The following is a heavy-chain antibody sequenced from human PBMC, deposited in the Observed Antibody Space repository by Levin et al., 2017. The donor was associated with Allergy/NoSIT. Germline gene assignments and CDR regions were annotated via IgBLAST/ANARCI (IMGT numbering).Heavy chain of an antibody. CDR1: GFRFSDSW. Sequence: GESLKISCGASGFRFSDSWMTWVRQAPGKGLEWVAHIKHDGREKYYSDSVRGRFTIDRDNSKNSLFLHMSRLRDEDTAVYYCARFPLKVVVVPSDPSYYYNYGLDVWGQGTTVTVSS. CDR2: IKHDGREK. V-gene: IGHV3-7*01. CDR3: ARFPLKVVVVPSDPSYYYNYGLDV. D-gene: IGHD6-6*01. J-gene: IGHJ6*02.